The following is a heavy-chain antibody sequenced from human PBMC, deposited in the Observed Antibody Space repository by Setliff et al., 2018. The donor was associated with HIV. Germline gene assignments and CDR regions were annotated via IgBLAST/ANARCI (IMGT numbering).Heavy chain of an antibody. Sequence: SGPTLVNPTQTVTLTCAFSGFSLNTSGLSVTWIRQPPGKALEWLARIDWDDDKYYSTSLRTRLTVSKDNSKNQVVLTMTNMGPLDTSTYYCARIRSSTIGLAGLDFLDYWGQGTLVTVSS. V-gene: IGHV2-70*11. CDR3: ARIRSSTIGLAGLDFLDY. J-gene: IGHJ4*02. CDR1: GFSLNTSGLS. CDR2: IDWDDDK. D-gene: IGHD6-19*01.